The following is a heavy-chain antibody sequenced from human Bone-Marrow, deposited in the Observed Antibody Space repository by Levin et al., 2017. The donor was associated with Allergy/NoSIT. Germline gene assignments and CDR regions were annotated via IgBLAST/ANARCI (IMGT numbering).Heavy chain of an antibody. D-gene: IGHD2-15*01. CDR2: INSDGSST. J-gene: IGHJ4*02. CDR1: GFSFRSYW. CDR3: ARGTRIDYFDY. V-gene: IGHV3-74*01. Sequence: GGSLKISCAASGFSFRSYWMHWVRQAPGKGLVWVSRINSDGSSTSYADSVKGRFTISRDNAKNTLYLQMNSLRGEDTAVYYCARGTRIDYFDYWGQGALVTVSS.